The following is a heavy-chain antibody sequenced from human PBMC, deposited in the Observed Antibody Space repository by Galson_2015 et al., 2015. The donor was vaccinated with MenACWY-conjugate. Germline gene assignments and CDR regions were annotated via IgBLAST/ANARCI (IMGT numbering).Heavy chain of an antibody. Sequence: SLRLSCAASGLTFTGYEFNWVRQAPGKGLEWLSYISTRESGSPIYYADSVKGRFTISRDNLKKALFLEMNSLRAGDTGVYYCARVGTWIHQYFYYMDVWGKGTTVTVSS. D-gene: IGHD5-18*01. CDR1: GLTFTGYE. CDR2: ISTRESGSPI. V-gene: IGHV3-48*03. CDR3: ARVGTWIHQYFYYMDV. J-gene: IGHJ6*03.